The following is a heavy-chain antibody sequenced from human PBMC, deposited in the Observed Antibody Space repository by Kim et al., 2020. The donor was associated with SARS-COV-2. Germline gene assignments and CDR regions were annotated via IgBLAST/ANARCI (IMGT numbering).Heavy chain of an antibody. D-gene: IGHD4-17*01. CDR1: GYTFTSYG. CDR3: ARDWMRGYDYGDYDYYYYGMDV. J-gene: IGHJ6*02. Sequence: ASVKVSCKASGYTFTSYGISWVRQAPGQGLEWMGWISAYNGNTNYAQKLQGRVTMTTDTSTSTAYMELRSLRSDDTAVYYCARDWMRGYDYGDYDYYYYGMDVWGQGTTVTVSS. CDR2: ISAYNGNT. V-gene: IGHV1-18*01.